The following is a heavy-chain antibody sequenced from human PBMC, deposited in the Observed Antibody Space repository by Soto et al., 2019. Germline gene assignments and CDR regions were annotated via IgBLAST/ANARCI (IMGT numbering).Heavy chain of an antibody. D-gene: IGHD6-13*01. Sequence: EIQLLESGGGLVQPGGSLRLSCVASGFTFSSYAMSWVRQVPGKGLEWVAVISGRDTYTEYAESVKGRFTISRDNSRNTLYLQMNSLRAEDTALYYCAKDSLPGIAASGTVYWGQGTLVTVSS. CDR1: GFTFSSYA. CDR2: ISGRDTYT. J-gene: IGHJ4*02. CDR3: AKDSLPGIAASGTVY. V-gene: IGHV3-23*01.